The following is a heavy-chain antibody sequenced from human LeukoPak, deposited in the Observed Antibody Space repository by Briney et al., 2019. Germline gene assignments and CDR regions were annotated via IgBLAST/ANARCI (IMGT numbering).Heavy chain of an antibody. CDR3: ASSERSFGVVITAPIDY. Sequence: ASVKVSCKASGGTFSSYAISWVRQAPGQGLEWMGGIIPIFGTANYAQKFQGRVTITADESTSTAYMELSSLRSEDTAVYYCASSERSFGVVITAPIDYWGQGTPVTVSS. D-gene: IGHD3-3*01. CDR1: GGTFSSYA. J-gene: IGHJ4*02. V-gene: IGHV1-69*13. CDR2: IIPIFGTA.